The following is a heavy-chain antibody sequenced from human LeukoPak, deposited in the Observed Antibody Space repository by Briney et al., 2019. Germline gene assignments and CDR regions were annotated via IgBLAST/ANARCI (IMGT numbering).Heavy chain of an antibody. D-gene: IGHD3-10*01. CDR2: MNPNSGNT. J-gene: IGHJ4*02. CDR1: GYTFTSYD. V-gene: IGHV1-8*01. Sequence: ASVKVSCKASGYTFTSYDINWVRQATGQGLEWMGWMNPNSGNTGYAQKFQGRVTMTRNTSISTAYMELSSLRSEDTAVYYCARGLADYYGSGSYYRVYWGQGTLVTVSS. CDR3: ARGLADYYGSGSYYRVY.